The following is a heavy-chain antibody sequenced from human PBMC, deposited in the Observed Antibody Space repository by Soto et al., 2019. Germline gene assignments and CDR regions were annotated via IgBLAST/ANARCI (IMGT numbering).Heavy chain of an antibody. CDR2: ISYDGSNK. V-gene: IGHV3-30*18. Sequence: WGSLRLSCAASGFTFISYGIHLFRHSPGKWLEWVAVISYDGSNKYYADSVKGRFTISRDNSKNTLYLQMNSPRAEDTAVYYCAKDREYSSGWPLDFDYWGQGTLVTVSS. CDR1: GFTFISYG. D-gene: IGHD6-19*01. J-gene: IGHJ4*02. CDR3: AKDREYSSGWPLDFDY.